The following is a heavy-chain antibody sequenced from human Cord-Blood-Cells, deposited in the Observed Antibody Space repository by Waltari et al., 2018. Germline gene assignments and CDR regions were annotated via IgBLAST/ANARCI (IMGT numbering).Heavy chain of an antibody. CDR1: GGSFSGYY. CDR3: ARGETSPRGYFDL. Sequence: QVQLQQWGAGLLKPSETLSLTCAVYGGSFSGYYWCWIRQPPGKGLEWIGEINHSGSTNYNPSLKSRVTISVDTSKNQFSLKLSSVTAADTAVYYCARGETSPRGYFDLWGRGTLVTVSS. J-gene: IGHJ2*01. V-gene: IGHV4-34*01. CDR2: INHSGST.